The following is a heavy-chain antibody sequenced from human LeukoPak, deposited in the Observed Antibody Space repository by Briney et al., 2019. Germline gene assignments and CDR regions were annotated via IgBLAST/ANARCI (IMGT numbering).Heavy chain of an antibody. D-gene: IGHD2-15*01. J-gene: IGHJ3*02. CDR2: IIPIFGTT. Sequence: ASVKVSCKASGGTLSSYAISWVRQAPGQGLEWMGGIIPIFGTTDYAQKFQGRVTITADESTSTAYMELSSLRSEDTAVYYCARDGAVVVVAATQGAFDIWGQGTMVTVSS. V-gene: IGHV1-69*13. CDR1: GGTLSSYA. CDR3: ARDGAVVVVAATQGAFDI.